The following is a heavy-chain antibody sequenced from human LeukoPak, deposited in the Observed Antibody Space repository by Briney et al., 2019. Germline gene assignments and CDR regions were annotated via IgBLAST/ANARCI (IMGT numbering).Heavy chain of an antibody. D-gene: IGHD6-25*01. J-gene: IGHJ4*02. V-gene: IGHV4-39*02. CDR1: GDSISRSTYY. Sequence: SETLSLTCTVSGDSISRSTYYWAWIRQPPGKGLEWIGSVYYGRSPYYNPSLESRATISVDTSKNHFSLKMSSVTAADTAVYHCARSSGTGTFSYWGQGTLVTVSS. CDR2: VYYGRSP. CDR3: ARSSGTGTFSY.